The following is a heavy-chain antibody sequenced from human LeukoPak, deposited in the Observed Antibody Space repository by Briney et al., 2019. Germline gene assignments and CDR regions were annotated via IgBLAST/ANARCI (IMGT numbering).Heavy chain of an antibody. Sequence: PGGSLRLSCAASGFTFSSYGMHWVRQAPGKGLEWVAVIWYDGSNKYYADSVKGRFTISRDNSKNTLYLQMNSLRAEDTAVYYCARESLLEGWGSQVPIYYYYGMDVWGQGTTVTVSS. V-gene: IGHV3-33*01. CDR2: IWYDGSNK. D-gene: IGHD7-27*01. CDR1: GFTFSSYG. J-gene: IGHJ6*02. CDR3: ARESLLEGWGSQVPIYYYYGMDV.